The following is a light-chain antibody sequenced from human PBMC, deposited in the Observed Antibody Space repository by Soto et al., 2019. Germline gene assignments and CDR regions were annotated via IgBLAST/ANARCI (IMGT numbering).Light chain of an antibody. CDR2: GAS. CDR3: QQYNSYSRS. V-gene: IGKV3-20*01. CDR1: QSVSSSY. J-gene: IGKJ1*01. Sequence: DIVFTQSPGTRSLSPGEEATLSCRASQSVSSSYLAWYQQKPGQAPRLLIYGASSRETGIRDMFSGSGSGTEFTLTISSLQPDDFATYYCQQYNSYSRSFGQGTKVDIK.